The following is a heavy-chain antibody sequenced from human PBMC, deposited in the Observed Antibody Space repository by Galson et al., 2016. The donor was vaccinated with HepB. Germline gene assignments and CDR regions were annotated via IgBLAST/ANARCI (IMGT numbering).Heavy chain of an antibody. V-gene: IGHV5-10-1*01. CDR1: GFTFTNYW. J-gene: IGHJ3*02. Sequence: QSGAEVKKSGESLRISCKAAGFTFTNYWITWVRQMPGRGLEWMGRIDPSDSATFYSPSFQGHVAIPADKSITTAYHHWRSLTASATAVYYCARQAGGAFDIWGRGTAVTVSS. CDR3: ARQAGGAFDI. D-gene: IGHD3-10*01. CDR2: IDPSDSAT.